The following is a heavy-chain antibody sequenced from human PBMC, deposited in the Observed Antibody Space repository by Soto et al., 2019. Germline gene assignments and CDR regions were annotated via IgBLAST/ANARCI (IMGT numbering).Heavy chain of an antibody. J-gene: IGHJ4*02. CDR3: ARNYYDSSGYYVGWYFDY. V-gene: IGHV1-18*01. D-gene: IGHD3-22*01. CDR1: GYTFTSYG. Sequence: ASVKVSCKASGYTFTSYGISWVRQAPGQRLEWMGWISAYNGNTNYAQKLQGRVTMTTDTSTSTAYMELRSLRSDDTAVYYCARNYYDSSGYYVGWYFDYWGQGTLVTVSS. CDR2: ISAYNGNT.